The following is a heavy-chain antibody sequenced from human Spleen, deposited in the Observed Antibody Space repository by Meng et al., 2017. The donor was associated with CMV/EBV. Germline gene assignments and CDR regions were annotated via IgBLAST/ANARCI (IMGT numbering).Heavy chain of an antibody. V-gene: IGHV3-74*01. CDR3: ARGENAVYYHAMDF. Sequence: GESLKISCETSGFNFNTYWMHWVRQAPGKGLAWVARISADGSITDYADSVKGRFTISRDSTHNLYLQMHSLRADDTATYYCARGENAVYYHAMDFWGQGTTVTVSS. CDR1: GFNFNTYW. J-gene: IGHJ6*02. D-gene: IGHD1-1*01. CDR2: ISADGSIT.